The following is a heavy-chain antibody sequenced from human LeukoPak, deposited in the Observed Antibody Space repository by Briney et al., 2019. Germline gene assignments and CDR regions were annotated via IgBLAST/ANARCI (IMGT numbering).Heavy chain of an antibody. V-gene: IGHV4-34*01. Sequence: SETLSLTCAVYGGSFSGYYWSWIPHPPGKGLEWIGEINHSGRTTSNPSLKSRVTISVDTSKNQFSLKLTSATPPDPAVSYFAGGCLVVGAFDYWGRGTRVTVSS. CDR1: GGSFSGYY. J-gene: IGHJ4*02. D-gene: IGHD6-6*01. CDR3: AGGCLVVGAFDY. CDR2: INHSGRT.